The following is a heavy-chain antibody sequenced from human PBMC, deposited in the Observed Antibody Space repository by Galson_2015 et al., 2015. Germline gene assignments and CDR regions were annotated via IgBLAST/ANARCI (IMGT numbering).Heavy chain of an antibody. CDR3: ARSGRFLEIYYYYGMDV. D-gene: IGHD3-3*01. Sequence: SVKVSCKASGYTFTSYYMHWVRQAPGQGLEWMGIINPSGGSTSYAQKFQGRVTMTRDTSASTAYMELSSLRSEDTAVYYCARSGRFLEIYYYYGMDVWGQGTTVTVSS. CDR2: INPSGGST. CDR1: GYTFTSYY. V-gene: IGHV1-46*01. J-gene: IGHJ6*02.